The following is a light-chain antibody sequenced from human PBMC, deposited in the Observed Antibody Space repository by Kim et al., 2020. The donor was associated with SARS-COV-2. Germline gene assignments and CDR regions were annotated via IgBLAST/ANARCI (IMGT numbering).Light chain of an antibody. J-gene: IGKJ2*01. CDR3: QQYGDSPPGT. V-gene: IGKV3-20*01. Sequence: SPEESDALSCRDSQGISSPHLACYRNQPGQVPRLLIYAASYRAPGIPASFSGSGSGTDFTLTISGVEPEDFAVYYCQQYGDSPPGTFGQGTKLEI. CDR2: AAS. CDR1: QGISSPH.